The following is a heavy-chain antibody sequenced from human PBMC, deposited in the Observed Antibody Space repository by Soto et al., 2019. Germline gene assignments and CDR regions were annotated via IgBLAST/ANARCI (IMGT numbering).Heavy chain of an antibody. CDR3: AKDRARQGLQRSFDY. V-gene: IGHV4-31*03. J-gene: IGHJ4*02. CDR1: GGSISSGGYY. D-gene: IGHD4-4*01. Sequence: PSETLSLTCTVSGGSISSGGYYWSWIRQHPGKGLEWIGYIYYSGSTYYNPSLKSRVTISVDTSKNQFSLKLSSVTAADTAVYYCAKDRARQGLQRSFDYLGQGTLVTVSS. CDR2: IYYSGST.